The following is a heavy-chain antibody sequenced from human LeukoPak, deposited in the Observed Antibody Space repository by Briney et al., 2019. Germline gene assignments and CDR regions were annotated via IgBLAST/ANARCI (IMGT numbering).Heavy chain of an antibody. CDR3: ARDILRFLKWTDDAFDI. V-gene: IGHV4-38-2*02. D-gene: IGHD3-3*01. J-gene: IGHJ3*02. Sequence: SGTLSLTCAVSGYSISSGYYWGWIRQPPGKGLEWIGSIYHSGSTYYNPSLKSRVTISVDTSKNQFSLKLSSVTAADTAVYYCARDILRFLKWTDDAFDIWGQGTMVTVSS. CDR2: IYHSGST. CDR1: GYSISSGYY.